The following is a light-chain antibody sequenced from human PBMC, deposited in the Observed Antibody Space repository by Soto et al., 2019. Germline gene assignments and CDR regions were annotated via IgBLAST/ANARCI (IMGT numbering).Light chain of an antibody. J-gene: IGKJ5*01. CDR2: AAS. CDR3: QQYGSSPSIT. Sequence: DIQLTQSPSFLSASVGDRVTITCRASQDIDNYLAWYEKKPGKGPNLLIFAASTLQSGVPSRFSGSGSGTQFTLTISSLQPEDFAVYYCQQYGSSPSITFGQGTRLEI. V-gene: IGKV1-9*01. CDR1: QDIDNY.